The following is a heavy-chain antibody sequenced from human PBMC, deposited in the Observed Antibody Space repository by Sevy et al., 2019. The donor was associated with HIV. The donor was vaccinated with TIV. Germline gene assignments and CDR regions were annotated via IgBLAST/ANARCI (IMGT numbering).Heavy chain of an antibody. CDR2: INPSGGST. CDR3: ARDRRGYSSSWYWFDP. D-gene: IGHD6-13*01. J-gene: IGHJ5*02. V-gene: IGHV1-46*01. Sequence: ASVKVSCKASGYTFTSYYIHWVRQAPGQGLEWMGIINPSGGSTSYAQKFQGRVTMTRDTSTSTVYMELSSLRSEDTAVYYCARDRRGYSSSWYWFDPWGQGTLVTVSS. CDR1: GYTFTSYY.